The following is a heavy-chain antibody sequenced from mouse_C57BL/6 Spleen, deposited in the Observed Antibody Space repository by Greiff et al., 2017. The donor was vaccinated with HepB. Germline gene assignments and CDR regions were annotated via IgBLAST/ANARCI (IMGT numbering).Heavy chain of an antibody. V-gene: IGHV1-53*01. D-gene: IGHD2-1*01. CDR2: INPSNGGT. CDR1: GYTFTSYW. Sequence: QVQLQQPGTELVKPGASVKLSCKASGYTFTSYWMHWVKQRPGQGLEWIGNINPSNGGTNYNEKFKSKATLTVDKSSSTAYMQLSSLTSEDSAVYDCARTDGNYWYFDVWGTGTTVTVSS. CDR3: ARTDGNYWYFDV. J-gene: IGHJ1*03.